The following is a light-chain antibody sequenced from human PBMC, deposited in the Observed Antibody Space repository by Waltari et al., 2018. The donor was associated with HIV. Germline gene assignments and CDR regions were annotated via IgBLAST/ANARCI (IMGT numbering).Light chain of an antibody. V-gene: IGLV2-14*01. CDR3: FSYRSSSTRV. J-gene: IGLJ3*02. CDR2: EVS. Sequence: QSALTQPASVSGSPGQSITISCTGTNSDVGGYNYVSWYQQHPGKAPKPIIYEVSNRPSGISDRFSGAKSGNTASLTISGLQAEDEADYYCFSYRSSSTRVFGGGTKLTVL. CDR1: NSDVGGYNY.